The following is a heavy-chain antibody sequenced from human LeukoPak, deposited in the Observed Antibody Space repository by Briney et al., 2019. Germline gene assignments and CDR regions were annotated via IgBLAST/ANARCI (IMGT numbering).Heavy chain of an antibody. CDR2: ISYDGSNE. CDR3: AKARAGIDY. V-gene: IGHV3-30-3*01. CDR1: GFTFSSYA. J-gene: IGHJ4*02. Sequence: PGGSLRLSCAASGFTFSSYAMHWVRQAPGKGLEWVAVISYDGSNEYYADSVKGRFTISRDNSKNTLYLQMNSLRAEDTAVYYCAKARAGIDYWGQGTLVTVSS.